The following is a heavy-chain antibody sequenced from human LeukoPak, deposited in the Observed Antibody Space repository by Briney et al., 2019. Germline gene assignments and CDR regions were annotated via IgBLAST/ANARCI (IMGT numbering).Heavy chain of an antibody. CDR1: GFTFSDHY. V-gene: IGHV3-72*01. J-gene: IGHJ4*02. CDR3: TRSRGYSGYYFDY. D-gene: IGHD5-12*01. Sequence: GGSLRLSCAASGFTFSDHYMDWVRQAPGKGLEWVGRIRSKGNSYTTQYAASAKGRFTISRDDSKNSLYLQMNSLKTEDTAVYHCTRSRGYSGYYFDYWGQGTLVTVSS. CDR2: IRSKGNSYTT.